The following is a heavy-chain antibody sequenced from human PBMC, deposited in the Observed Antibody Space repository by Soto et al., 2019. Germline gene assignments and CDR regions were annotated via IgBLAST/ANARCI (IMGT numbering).Heavy chain of an antibody. V-gene: IGHV4-59*01. D-gene: IGHD2-15*01. Sequence: QVHLQSSCPGLVKPSETLSLTCTVTSGSIFNYYWSWIRQPPGKGLAWIGFIYYRGSTNYNSFLKIRVNMSVDMSRQQLSLILHSVTAADTGVYYCASRFILANTPGDAFVLWCQGTMVSVSS. J-gene: IGHJ3*01. CDR1: SGSIFNYY. CDR3: ASRFILANTPGDAFVL. CDR2: IYYRGST.